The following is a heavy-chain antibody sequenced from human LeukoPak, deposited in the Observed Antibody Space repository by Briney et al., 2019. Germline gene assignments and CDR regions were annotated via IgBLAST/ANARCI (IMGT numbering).Heavy chain of an antibody. V-gene: IGHV3-23*01. CDR1: GFTFSSYA. CDR2: ISASGGST. CDR3: AKEGEQRTSSSWYGIDY. J-gene: IGHJ4*02. D-gene: IGHD6-13*01. Sequence: PGGSLRLSCAASGFTFSSYAMSWVRQAPGEGLEWVSAISASGGSTYYAGSVKGRFTISRDNSKNTLYLQMNGLRAEDTAVYYCAKEGEQRTSSSWYGIDYWGQGTLDTVSS.